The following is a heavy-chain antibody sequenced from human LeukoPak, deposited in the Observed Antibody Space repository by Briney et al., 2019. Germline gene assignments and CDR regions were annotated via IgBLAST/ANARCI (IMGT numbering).Heavy chain of an antibody. D-gene: IGHD6-13*01. CDR3: AKDLSCDSSSWYYFHS. V-gene: IGHV3-9*01. J-gene: IGHJ4*02. Sequence: PGRSLTLSCAASGSSIDDYSMRWVRQAPGKGLEWVSGISWNSGNIAYADSVKGRFTLSRDNAEHSLYLQMNSLRAEETALYYCAKDLSCDSSSWYYFHSWGQGTLVPLSS. CDR1: GSSIDDYS. CDR2: ISWNSGNI.